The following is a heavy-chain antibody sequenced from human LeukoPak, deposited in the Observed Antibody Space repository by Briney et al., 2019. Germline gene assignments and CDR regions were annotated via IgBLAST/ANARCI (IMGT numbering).Heavy chain of an antibody. J-gene: IGHJ6*02. CDR1: GFSMRDGGYF. V-gene: IGHV4-31*03. CDR2: IWYSGNT. CDR3: ARHLADCGGDCYIPNYFYGMDV. Sequence: AETLSLTCTVSGFSMRDGGYFWTWVRQLPGKGLEWIGYIWYSGNTFYNPSLKSRSTVSIDRSKNQFSLTLTSVTAADTAVYYCARHLADCGGDCYIPNYFYGMDVWGQGTAVTVSS. D-gene: IGHD2-21*02.